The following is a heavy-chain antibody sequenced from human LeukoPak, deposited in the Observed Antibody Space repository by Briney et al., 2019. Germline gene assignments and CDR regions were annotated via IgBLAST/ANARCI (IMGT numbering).Heavy chain of an antibody. CDR2: IYTSGST. V-gene: IGHV4-4*07. Sequence: PSETLSLTCTVSGGSISSYYWSWIRQPAGKGLEWIGRIYTSGSTNYNPSLKSRVTMSVDTSKNQFSLKLSSVTAADTAVYYCARAHYCSSTSCYTGLYYMDVWGKGTTVTVSS. CDR1: GGSISSYY. D-gene: IGHD2-2*02. CDR3: ARAHYCSSTSCYTGLYYMDV. J-gene: IGHJ6*03.